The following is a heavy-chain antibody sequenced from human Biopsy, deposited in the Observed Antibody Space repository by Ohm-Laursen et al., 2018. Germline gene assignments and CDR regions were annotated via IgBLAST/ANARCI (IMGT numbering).Heavy chain of an antibody. CDR3: ARNTGWYGDLYYFDY. V-gene: IGHV1-46*01. D-gene: IGHD6-19*01. Sequence: ASVKVSCKASGYSFTSYYMHWVRQAPGQGLEGMGMINPSGSTTSYPQIFQGRVTMTRDTPKSTVYMELSSLRSADTAVYFCARNTGWYGDLYYFDYWGQGTLVTVSS. CDR1: GYSFTSYY. CDR2: INPSGSTT. J-gene: IGHJ4*02.